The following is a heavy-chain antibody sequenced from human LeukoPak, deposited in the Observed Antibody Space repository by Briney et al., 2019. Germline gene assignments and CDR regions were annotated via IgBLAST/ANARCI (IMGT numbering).Heavy chain of an antibody. Sequence: GGSLRLSCAASGFTFDDYGISWGRQAPRKGLDWVSASSGSWGSTYYADPVKGGFTIARNNATNTLYLQRDILSAYDTPVYYCAKDLYSYLGVFDIWGQGTMVSVSS. D-gene: IGHD2-21*01. CDR1: GFTFDDYG. V-gene: IGHV3-23*01. CDR3: AKDLYSYLGVFDI. CDR2: SSGSWGST. J-gene: IGHJ3*02.